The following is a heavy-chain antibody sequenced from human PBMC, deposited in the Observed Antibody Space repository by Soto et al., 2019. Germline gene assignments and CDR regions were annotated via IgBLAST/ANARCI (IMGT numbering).Heavy chain of an antibody. V-gene: IGHV1-18*01. CDR3: ARGVGSGSYYNQYNWFDP. CDR1: GYTFTNCG. CDR2: INVYNGNT. J-gene: IGHJ5*02. Sequence: GASVKVSCKASGYTFTNCGISWVRQAPGQGLEWMGWINVYNGNTKYAQKVQGRVTMTTDTSTSTAYMELRSLRSDDTAVYYCARGVGSGSYYNQYNWFDPWGQGTLVTVPQ. D-gene: IGHD3-10*01.